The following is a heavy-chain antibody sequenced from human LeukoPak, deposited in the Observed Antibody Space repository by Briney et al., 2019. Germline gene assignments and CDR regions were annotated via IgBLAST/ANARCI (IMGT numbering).Heavy chain of an antibody. CDR1: GGSFSGYY. Sequence: PSETLSLTCAVYGGSFSGYYWSWIRQPPGKGLEGSGEINHSGSTNDNPSLKSRVTISVDTSKNQFSLKLSSVTAADTAVYYCARLFRGGYYYSYMDVWGKGTTVTISS. CDR3: ARLFRGGYYYSYMDV. CDR2: INHSGST. V-gene: IGHV4-34*01. D-gene: IGHD3-16*01. J-gene: IGHJ6*03.